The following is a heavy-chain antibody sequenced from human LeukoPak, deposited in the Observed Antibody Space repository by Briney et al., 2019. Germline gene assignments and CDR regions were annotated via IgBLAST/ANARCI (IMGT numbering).Heavy chain of an antibody. V-gene: IGHV1-2*02. J-gene: IGHJ4*02. D-gene: IGHD5-12*01. CDR1: GYTFTGYY. CDR2: INPNNGGT. Sequence: ASVKVSCKASGYTFTGYYVHWVRQAPGQGLEWMGWINPNNGGTNYAQKFQGRVTMTRDTSISTAYMELNRLTSDDTAVYYCARDKYTGYETFDYWGQGTPVTVSS. CDR3: ARDKYTGYETFDY.